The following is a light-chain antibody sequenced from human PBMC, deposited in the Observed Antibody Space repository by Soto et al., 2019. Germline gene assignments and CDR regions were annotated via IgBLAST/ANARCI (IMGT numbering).Light chain of an antibody. CDR3: CSFTSSNTHV. Sequence: QSALSQPASVSGSPGQSITISCTGTSSDVGGFEYVSWYQHQPGKAPKLIIYDVTKRPSGVSNRFSGSKSGNTASLTISGLQAEDEADYYCCSFTSSNTHVFGTGTKLTVL. CDR2: DVT. J-gene: IGLJ1*01. V-gene: IGLV2-14*03. CDR1: SSDVGGFEY.